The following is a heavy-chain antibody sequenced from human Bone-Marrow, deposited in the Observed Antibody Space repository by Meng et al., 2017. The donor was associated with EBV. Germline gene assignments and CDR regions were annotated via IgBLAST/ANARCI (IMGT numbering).Heavy chain of an antibody. CDR3: ARDGGYCSGGSCYFGYYFDY. J-gene: IGHJ4*02. Sequence: QVQLVEPGGGVVQPGGSLRLSCAASGFTFSSYAMHWVRQAPGKGLEWVAVISYDGSNKYYADSVKGRFTISRDNSKNTLYLQMNSLRAEDTAVYYCARDGGYCSGGSCYFGYYFDYWGQGTLVTVSS. D-gene: IGHD2-15*01. CDR1: GFTFSSYA. V-gene: IGHV3-30-3*01. CDR2: ISYDGSNK.